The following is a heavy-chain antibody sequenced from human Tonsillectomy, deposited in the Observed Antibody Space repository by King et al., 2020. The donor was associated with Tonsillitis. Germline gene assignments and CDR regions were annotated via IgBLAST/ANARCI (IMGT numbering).Heavy chain of an antibody. Sequence: VQLVQSGPGLVKPSQTLSLTCAISGDSVSSNSAAWNWIRQSPSRGLEWLGRTYYRSKWYNDYAVSVKSRITINPDTSKNQFSLQLNSVTPEDTAVYYCARSLTYCSSTSCSPLGFDPWGQRTLVTVSS. V-gene: IGHV6-1*01. D-gene: IGHD2-2*01. CDR1: GDSVSSNSAA. CDR2: TYYRSKWYN. J-gene: IGHJ5*02. CDR3: ARSLTYCSSTSCSPLGFDP.